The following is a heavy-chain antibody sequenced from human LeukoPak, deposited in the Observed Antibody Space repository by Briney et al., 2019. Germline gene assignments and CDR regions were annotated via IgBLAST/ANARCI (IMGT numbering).Heavy chain of an antibody. D-gene: IGHD1-14*01. V-gene: IGHV3-7*01. CDR3: TRDRSRAEDD. CDR1: GFTFSGHW. Sequence: GGSLRLSCAASGFTFSGHWMSWVRQAPGKGLEWVANINQGGSDKYYVDSVKGRFTISRDNANNLLYLQRNSLRGEDTAVYYCTRDRSRAEDDWGQGTLVTVSS. CDR2: INQGGSDK. J-gene: IGHJ4*02.